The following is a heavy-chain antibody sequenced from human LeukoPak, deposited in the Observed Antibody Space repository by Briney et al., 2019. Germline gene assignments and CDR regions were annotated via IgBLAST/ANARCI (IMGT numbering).Heavy chain of an antibody. J-gene: IGHJ4*02. CDR3: ARYSGIYGHDY. D-gene: IGHD3-10*01. CDR1: GGSFTSFY. V-gene: IGHV4-4*07. CDR2: FFSSGTT. Sequence: SETLSLTCTVSGGSFTSFYWSWIRQPAGKGLEWIGLFFSSGTTNYNPSFKSRATISVNKSTNQFSLKLASVTAADRAVYYCARYSGIYGHDYWGQGALVSVSS.